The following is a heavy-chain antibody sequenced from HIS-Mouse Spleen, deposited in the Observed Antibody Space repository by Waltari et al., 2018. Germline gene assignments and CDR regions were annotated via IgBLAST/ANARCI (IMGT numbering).Heavy chain of an antibody. CDR3: AREIPYSSSWYDWYFDL. CDR2: IYYSGST. Sequence: QLQLQESGPALVKSSETLSITCSASGGSINSSRYYWCWFRQPPGKGPVRIGSIYYSGSTYYNPSLKSRVTISVDTSKTQFSLKLSSVTAADTAVYYCAREIPYSSSWYDWYFDLWGRGTLVTVSS. J-gene: IGHJ2*01. CDR1: GGSINSSRYY. D-gene: IGHD6-13*01. V-gene: IGHV4-39*07.